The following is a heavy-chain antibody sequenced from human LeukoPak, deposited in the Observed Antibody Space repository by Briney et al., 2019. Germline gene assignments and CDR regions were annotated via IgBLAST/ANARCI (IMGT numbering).Heavy chain of an antibody. CDR2: IWYDGSNK. J-gene: IGHJ3*02. CDR1: GFTFSSYG. D-gene: IGHD3-9*01. CDR3: ARVKRLRYFDWPYAFDI. Sequence: GGSLRLSCAASGFTFSSYGMHWVRQAPGKGLEWVAVIWYDGSNKYYADSVKGRFTISRDNSRNTLYLQMNSLRAEDTAVYYCARVKRLRYFDWPYAFDIWGQGTMVTVSS. V-gene: IGHV3-33*01.